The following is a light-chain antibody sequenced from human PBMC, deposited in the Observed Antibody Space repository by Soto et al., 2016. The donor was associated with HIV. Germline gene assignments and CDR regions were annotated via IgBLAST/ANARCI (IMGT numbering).Light chain of an antibody. CDR1: NIGSKS. CDR3: QVWDSHNDPWV. Sequence: SYVVTQPPSVSVAPGQTARITCGGINIGSKSVHWYQQKPGQAPVLVIYDDRDRPSGIPERFSGFNSGSTATLTINRVEAEDEADFYCQVWDSHNDPWVFGGGTKLTVL. CDR2: DDR. V-gene: IGLV3-21*02. J-gene: IGLJ3*02.